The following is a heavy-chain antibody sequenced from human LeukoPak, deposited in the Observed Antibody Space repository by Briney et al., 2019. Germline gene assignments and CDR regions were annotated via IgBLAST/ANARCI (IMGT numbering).Heavy chain of an antibody. CDR1: GDSVSSISVA. CDR2: TYYRSKWYY. J-gene: IGHJ6*02. Sequence: SQTLSLTCAISGDSVSSISVARNWIRQSPSRGLEWLGRTYYRSKWYYEYAVSVKSRINISPDTSKNQFSLQLTSVTPEDTAVYYCSLARSEYHYGMDVWGQGTTVTVSS. CDR3: SLARSEYHYGMDV. V-gene: IGHV6-1*01.